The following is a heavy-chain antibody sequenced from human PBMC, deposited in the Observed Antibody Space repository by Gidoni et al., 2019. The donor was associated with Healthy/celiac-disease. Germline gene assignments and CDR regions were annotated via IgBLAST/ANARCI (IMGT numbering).Heavy chain of an antibody. J-gene: IGHJ4*02. V-gene: IGHV4-34*01. CDR1: GGSFSGYY. D-gene: IGHD5-12*01. CDR3: ARFARRGYSGYGAGPFDY. Sequence: QVQLQQWGAGLLKPSETLSLTCAVYGGSFSGYYWSWIRQPPGKGLEWSGEINHSGSTNYNPSLKSRVTISVDTSKNQFSLKLSSVTAADTAVYYCARFARRGYSGYGAGPFDYWGQGTLVTVSS. CDR2: INHSGST.